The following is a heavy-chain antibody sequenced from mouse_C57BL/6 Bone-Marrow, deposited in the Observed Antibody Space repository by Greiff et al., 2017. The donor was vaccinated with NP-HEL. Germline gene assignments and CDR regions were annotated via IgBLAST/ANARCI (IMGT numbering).Heavy chain of an antibody. CDR2: ISYDGSN. CDR3: ARKDYDPSWFAY. D-gene: IGHD2-4*01. V-gene: IGHV3-6*01. CDR1: GYSITSGYY. J-gene: IGHJ3*01. Sequence: EVQLQQSGPGLVKPSQSLSLTCSVTGYSITSGYYWNWIRQFPGNKLEWMGYISYDGSNNYNPSLKNRIPITRDTSKNQFFLKLNSVTTEDTATYYCARKDYDPSWFAYWPRDSGHCLC.